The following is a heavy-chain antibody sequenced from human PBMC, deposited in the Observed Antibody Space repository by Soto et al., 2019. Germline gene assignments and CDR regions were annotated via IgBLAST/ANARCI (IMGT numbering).Heavy chain of an antibody. CDR1: GGSTSRNGYY. CDR2: TDYSGRT. CDR3: GSSMDVSDTNGYYYLDY. V-gene: IGHV4-31*03. J-gene: IGHJ4*02. D-gene: IGHD2-8*01. Sequence: PSETLSLTCIVSGGSTSRNGYYWKWIRQRPGKGLEWIGFTDYSGRTNYNPSLKSRVTISVDTSKNQSSLKLTSVTAADTAVYYCGSSMDVSDTNGYYYLDYWGQGTLVTVSS.